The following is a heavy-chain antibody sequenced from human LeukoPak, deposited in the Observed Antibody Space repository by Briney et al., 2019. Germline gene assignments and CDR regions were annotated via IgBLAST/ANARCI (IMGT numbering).Heavy chain of an antibody. V-gene: IGHV1-69*02. D-gene: IGHD1-7*01. CDR3: ASSKLELCARHVFDI. J-gene: IGHJ3*02. CDR1: GGTFSSYT. Sequence: SVKVSCKASGGTFSSYTISWVRQAPGQGLEWMGRIIPILGIANYAQKFQGRVTITADKSTSTAYMELSSLRSEDTAVYYCASSKLELCARHVFDIWGQGTMVTVSS. CDR2: IIPILGIA.